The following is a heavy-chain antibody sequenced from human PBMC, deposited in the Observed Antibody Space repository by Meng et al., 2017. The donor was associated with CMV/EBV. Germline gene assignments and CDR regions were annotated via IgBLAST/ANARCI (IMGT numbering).Heavy chain of an antibody. Sequence: SCAASGFTFSSYEMNWVRQAPGKGLEWVSYISSSGSTIYYADSVKGRFTISRDNAKNSLYLQMNSLRAEDTAVYYCARVGGGVVPAAIVTTNYYYYGMDVWGQGTTVTVSS. CDR1: GFTFSSYE. J-gene: IGHJ6*02. V-gene: IGHV3-48*03. D-gene: IGHD2-2*01. CDR3: ARVGGGVVPAAIVTTNYYYYGMDV. CDR2: ISSSGSTI.